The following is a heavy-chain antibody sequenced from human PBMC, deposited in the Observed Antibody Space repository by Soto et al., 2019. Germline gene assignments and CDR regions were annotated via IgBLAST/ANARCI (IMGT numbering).Heavy chain of an antibody. CDR1: GFTFSNYE. J-gene: IGHJ4*02. Sequence: EVQLVESGGGLVQPGGSLRLSCAASGFTFSNYEMSWVRQAPGKGLQWVSYISTSGSSIYYADSVKGRFTISRDNAKNSLYLQMNSLSAEDTAVYYCARENYDTSGYVLDYWGQGTLVTVSS. CDR3: ARENYDTSGYVLDY. D-gene: IGHD3-22*01. CDR2: ISTSGSSI. V-gene: IGHV3-48*03.